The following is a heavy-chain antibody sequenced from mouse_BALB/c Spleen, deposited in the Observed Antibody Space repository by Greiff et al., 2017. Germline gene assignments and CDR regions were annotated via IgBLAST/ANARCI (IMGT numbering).Heavy chain of an antibody. CDR2: IYPGSGNT. Sequence: QVQLQQSGAELARPGASVKLSCKASGYTFTDYYINWVKQRTGQGLEWIGEIYPGSGNTYYNEKFKGKATLTADKSSSTAYMQLSSLTSEDSAVYVCARSDYGSSWYFDVWGAGTTVTVSS. CDR3: ARSDYGSSWYFDV. V-gene: IGHV1-77*01. J-gene: IGHJ1*01. CDR1: GYTFTDYY. D-gene: IGHD1-1*01.